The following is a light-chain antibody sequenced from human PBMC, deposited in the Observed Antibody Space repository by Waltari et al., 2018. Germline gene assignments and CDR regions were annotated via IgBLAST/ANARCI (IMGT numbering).Light chain of an antibody. J-gene: IGLJ1*01. V-gene: IGLV1-36*01. CDR3: AAWDDSLSGLYV. CDR2: SDD. CDR1: SSNLRNNA. Sequence: QSVLTQPPSVSEAPRQRVTISCSGSSSNLRNNAVNWSQQLPGKGPKLLIYSDDLLPSGVSDRFSGSKSGTSASLAISGLQSEDEADYYCAAWDDSLSGLYVFGTGTKVTVL.